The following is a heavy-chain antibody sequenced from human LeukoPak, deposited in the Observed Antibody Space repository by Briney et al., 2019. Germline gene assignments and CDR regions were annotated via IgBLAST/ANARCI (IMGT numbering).Heavy chain of an antibody. Sequence: PGGSLRLSCAASGFTFSSYGMHWVRQAPGKGLEWVAVISYDGSNKYYADSVKGRFTISRDNSKNTLYLQMNSLRAEDTAVYYCAKDRAPGIAATGSYFDYWGQGTLVTVSS. J-gene: IGHJ4*02. V-gene: IGHV3-30*18. D-gene: IGHD6-13*01. CDR3: AKDRAPGIAATGSYFDY. CDR1: GFTFSSYG. CDR2: ISYDGSNK.